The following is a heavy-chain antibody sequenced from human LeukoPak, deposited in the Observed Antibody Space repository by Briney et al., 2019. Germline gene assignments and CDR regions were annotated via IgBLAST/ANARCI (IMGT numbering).Heavy chain of an antibody. Sequence: ASVKVSCKASGYIFTGYYMHWVRQAPGQGLEWMGWINPNSGGTNYAQKFQGRVTMTRDTSISTAYMELSRLRSDDTAVYYCARRRRYSSSWGWFDPWGQGTLVTVSS. V-gene: IGHV1-2*02. CDR3: ARRRRYSSSWGWFDP. CDR1: GYIFTGYY. D-gene: IGHD6-13*01. CDR2: INPNSGGT. J-gene: IGHJ5*02.